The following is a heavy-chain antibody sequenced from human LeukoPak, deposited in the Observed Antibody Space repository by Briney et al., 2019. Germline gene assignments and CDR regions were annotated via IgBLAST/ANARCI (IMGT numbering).Heavy chain of an antibody. Sequence: ASVKVSCKASGYPFTSYYMHWVRQAPGQGLEWMGIINPSGGSTSYAQKFQGRVTMTRDASTSTVYMELSSLRSEDTAVYYCARASYSPMGFDPWGQGTLVTVSS. CDR1: GYPFTSYY. V-gene: IGHV1-46*01. D-gene: IGHD2-15*01. J-gene: IGHJ5*02. CDR2: INPSGGST. CDR3: ARASYSPMGFDP.